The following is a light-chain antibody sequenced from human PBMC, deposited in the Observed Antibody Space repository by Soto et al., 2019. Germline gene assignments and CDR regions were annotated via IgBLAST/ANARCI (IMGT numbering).Light chain of an antibody. J-gene: IGLJ2*01. CDR2: DVS. Sequence: QSALTQPASVSGSPEQSITISCTGTASDVGGYKYVSWYQHHPGKVPKLMIYDVSDRPSGVSDRFSGSKSGNTASLTISGLQAEDEAGYYCSSYTSSSTLVFGGGTKLTVL. CDR3: SSYTSSSTLV. CDR1: ASDVGGYKY. V-gene: IGLV2-14*03.